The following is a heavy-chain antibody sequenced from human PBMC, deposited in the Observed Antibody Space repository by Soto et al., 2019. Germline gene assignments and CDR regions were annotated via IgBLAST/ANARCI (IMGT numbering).Heavy chain of an antibody. D-gene: IGHD6-19*01. CDR1: GGSISSYY. J-gene: IGHJ4*02. CDR3: ARGRWAGPFDY. CDR2: IYYSGST. Sequence: QVQLQESGPGLVKPSETLSLTCTVSGGSISSYYWSWIRQPPGKGLESIGYIYYSGSTNYNPSLKSRVTISVDTSKNQFSLKLSSVTAADTAVYYCARGRWAGPFDYWGQGTLVTVSS. V-gene: IGHV4-59*01.